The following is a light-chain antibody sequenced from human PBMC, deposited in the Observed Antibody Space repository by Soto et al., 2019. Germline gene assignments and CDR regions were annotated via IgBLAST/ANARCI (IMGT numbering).Light chain of an antibody. V-gene: IGKV3-15*01. CDR2: GAS. CDR1: RTIDTY. Sequence: DIVMTQPPAFVSASLGERVTLSCRASRTIDTYLAWFQHRLGQPPRLLIFGASVRAPGVPPRFSGGGSGTEFTLTINSLRSEDFAVYFCQQYDAWPPGTFGGGTTVEI. J-gene: IGKJ4*01. CDR3: QQYDAWPPGT.